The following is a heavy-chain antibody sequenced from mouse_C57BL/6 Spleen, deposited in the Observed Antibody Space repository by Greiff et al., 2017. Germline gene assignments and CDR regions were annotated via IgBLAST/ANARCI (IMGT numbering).Heavy chain of an antibody. CDR3: AKQSGSNDGYAMDY. Sequence: VQLKQPGAELVRPGTSVKLSCKASGYTFTSYWMHWVKQRPGQGLEWIGVIDPSDSYTNYNQKFTGKATLTVDTSSSTAYMQLSNLTAEDSAVYYCAKQSGSNDGYAMDYWGQGTSVTVSS. CDR1: GYTFTSYW. CDR2: IDPSDSYT. V-gene: IGHV1-59*01. J-gene: IGHJ4*01. D-gene: IGHD2-12*01.